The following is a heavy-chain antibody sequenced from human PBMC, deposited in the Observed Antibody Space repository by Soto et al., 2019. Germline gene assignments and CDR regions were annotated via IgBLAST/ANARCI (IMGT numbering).Heavy chain of an antibody. Sequence: EVQLLESGGGLVQPGGSLRLSCAVSGLTFSNYTVSWVRQAPGMGLEWVSSMSSGGGGRYYADSVKGRFTISRDNSKNTVYLQMNSLRAEDTAVYFCAKARGTYTASDFDSWGQGTAVAVSS. CDR1: GLTFSNYT. CDR3: AKARGTYTASDFDS. J-gene: IGHJ4*02. CDR2: MSSGGGGR. D-gene: IGHD2-21*02. V-gene: IGHV3-23*01.